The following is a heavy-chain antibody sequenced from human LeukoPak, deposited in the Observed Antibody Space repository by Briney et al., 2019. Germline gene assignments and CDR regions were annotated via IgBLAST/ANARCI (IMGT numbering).Heavy chain of an antibody. J-gene: IGHJ6*03. Sequence: PGGSLRLSCAASGFTFSDYYMSWIRQAPGKGLEWVSYISSSGSTIYYADSVKGRFTISRDNAKNSLYLQMNSLRAEDTAVYYCARVLSTNHDSWSGYRPYYYHYMDVWGKGTTVNVSS. CDR3: ARVLSTNHDSWSGYRPYYYHYMDV. D-gene: IGHD3-3*01. CDR2: ISSSGSTI. V-gene: IGHV3-11*04. CDR1: GFTFSDYY.